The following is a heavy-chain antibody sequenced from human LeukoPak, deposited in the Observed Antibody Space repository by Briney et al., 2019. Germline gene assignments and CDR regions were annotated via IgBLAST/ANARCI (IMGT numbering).Heavy chain of an antibody. CDR1: GYTFTDYY. D-gene: IGHD2-15*01. CDR3: ATIAGYCSGGSCPAIDY. Sequence: ATVKISCKASGYTFTDYYMHWVQQAPGKGLEWMGRVDPEDGETIYAEKFQGRVTITADTSTDTAYMELSSLRSEDTAVYYCATIAGYCSGGSCPAIDYRGQGTLVTVSS. J-gene: IGHJ4*02. V-gene: IGHV1-69-2*01. CDR2: VDPEDGET.